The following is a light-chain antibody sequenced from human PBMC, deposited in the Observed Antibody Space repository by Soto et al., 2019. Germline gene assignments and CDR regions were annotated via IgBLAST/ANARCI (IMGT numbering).Light chain of an antibody. V-gene: IGKV3-20*01. J-gene: IGKJ5*01. Sequence: EIVLTQSPGTLSLSPGERATLSCRASQSVSSNFLAWYQQKSGQAPRLLIYGASSRATGIPDMFTGSGSGTDFTLTISRLEPEDFAAYYCQQYGSSPITFGQGTRLDIK. CDR1: QSVSSNF. CDR3: QQYGSSPIT. CDR2: GAS.